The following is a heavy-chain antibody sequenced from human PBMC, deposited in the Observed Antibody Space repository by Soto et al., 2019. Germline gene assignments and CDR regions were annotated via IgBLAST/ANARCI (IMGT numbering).Heavy chain of an antibody. V-gene: IGHV4-59*01. J-gene: IGHJ4*02. Sequence: TSETLSLARPVSGGCSSRWYSNLNRQPPGKGLEWIGYIHYSGSTNYNPSLKSRVTISVDTSKNQFSLKLSSVTAADTAVYYCARSYSSSWYRGYYFDYWGQGTLVTVSS. CDR1: GGCSSRWY. D-gene: IGHD6-13*01. CDR2: IHYSGST. CDR3: ARSYSSSWYRGYYFDY.